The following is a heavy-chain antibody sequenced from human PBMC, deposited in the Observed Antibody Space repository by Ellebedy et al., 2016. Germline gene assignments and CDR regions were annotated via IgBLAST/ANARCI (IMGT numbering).Heavy chain of an antibody. CDR1: GFTFSSYG. CDR2: ISGDGGST. CDR3: RQGHYADY. V-gene: IGHV3-23*01. J-gene: IGHJ4*02. Sequence: GESLKISXAASGFTFSSYGMHWVRQTPGKGLEWVATISGDGGSTNFADSVKGRFTISRDNSKNTMYLQMNSLRADDTAVYYCRQGHYADYWGQGTLVTVSS.